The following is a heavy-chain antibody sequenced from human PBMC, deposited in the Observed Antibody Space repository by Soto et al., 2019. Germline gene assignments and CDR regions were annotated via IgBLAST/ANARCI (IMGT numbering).Heavy chain of an antibody. Sequence: SETLSLTCTVSGGSITTYYWSWIRQPAGKGLEWIGRIYHTGYTNPNSSLKSRLTMSVDTSKNQFFLRLSSVTAADTAVYYCARGAGAKFDFWGQGMLVTVSS. CDR2: IYHTGYT. D-gene: IGHD1-1*01. J-gene: IGHJ4*02. CDR1: GGSITTYY. CDR3: ARGAGAKFDF. V-gene: IGHV4-4*07.